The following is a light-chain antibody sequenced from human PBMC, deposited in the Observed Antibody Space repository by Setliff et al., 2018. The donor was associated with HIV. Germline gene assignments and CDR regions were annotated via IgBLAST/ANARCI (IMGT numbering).Light chain of an antibody. CDR2: EVT. V-gene: IGLV2-8*01. CDR3: SSYAGSNNYV. J-gene: IGLJ1*01. Sequence: QSALTQPASVSGSPGQSITISCTGSSSGVGGYNYVSWFQQHPGKAPKLIIYEVTKRPSGVPDRFSGSKSGNTASLTVSGLQAEDEADYYRSSYAGSNNYVFGTGTKVTVL. CDR1: SSGVGGYNY.